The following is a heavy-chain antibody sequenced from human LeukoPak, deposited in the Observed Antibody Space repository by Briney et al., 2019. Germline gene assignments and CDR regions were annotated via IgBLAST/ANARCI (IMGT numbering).Heavy chain of an antibody. J-gene: IGHJ4*01. CDR3: ATDVRSSPLGF. Sequence: GGSLRLSCAASGFTFSDYYMTWIRQAPGKGLEWVSYIGISGNTMYYADSVKGRFTISRDSSNNTLLLQMSNLRADDSGLYYCATDVRSSPLGFWGHGTLVTVSS. CDR1: GFTFSDYY. D-gene: IGHD6-13*01. V-gene: IGHV3-11*04. CDR2: IGISGNTM.